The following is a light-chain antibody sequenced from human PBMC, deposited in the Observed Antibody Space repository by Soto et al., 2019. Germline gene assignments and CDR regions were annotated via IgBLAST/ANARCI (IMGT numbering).Light chain of an antibody. CDR3: QQSGTSRRT. V-gene: IGKV3-20*01. CDR2: GTS. Sequence: EIVLTQSPDTLSLSTGERATLSCRASQSVTSSFLTWYQQKPGQAPRLLIYGTSTRATAIPDRFSGSGSGTDFTLTISRLEPEDFAVYYCQQSGTSRRTFGQGTKVDIK. CDR1: QSVTSSF. J-gene: IGKJ1*01.